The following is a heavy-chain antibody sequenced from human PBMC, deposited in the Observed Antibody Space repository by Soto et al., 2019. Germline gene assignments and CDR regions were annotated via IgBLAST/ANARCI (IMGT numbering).Heavy chain of an antibody. Sequence: GGSLRLSCAASGFTFSNAWLSWVRQAPGKGLEWVGRIKSKTDGGTTDYTAPVKGRFTISRDDSKNTLYLQMNSLKIEDTAVYYCTAGSTSTKNYWGQGTLVTVSS. V-gene: IGHV3-15*01. J-gene: IGHJ4*02. CDR3: TAGSTSTKNY. CDR2: IKSKTDGGTT. D-gene: IGHD6-6*01. CDR1: GFTFSNAW.